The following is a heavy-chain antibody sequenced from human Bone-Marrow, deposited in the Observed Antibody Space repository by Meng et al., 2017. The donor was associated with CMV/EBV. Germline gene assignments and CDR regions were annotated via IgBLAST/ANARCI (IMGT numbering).Heavy chain of an antibody. J-gene: IGHJ6*01. D-gene: IGHD1-26*01. CDR3: ARDRIVGAGGYYGMDV. Sequence: GESLKISCAASGFTFSSYDMHWVRQATGKGLEWVSAIGTAGDTYYPGSVKGRFTNSRENAKNSLYLQMNSLRAGDTAVYYCARDRIVGAGGYYGMDVWGQGTTVTVSS. CDR1: GFTFSSYD. CDR2: IGTAGDT. V-gene: IGHV3-13*01.